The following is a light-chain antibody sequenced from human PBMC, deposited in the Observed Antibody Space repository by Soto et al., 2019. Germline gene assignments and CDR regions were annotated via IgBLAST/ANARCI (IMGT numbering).Light chain of an antibody. CDR2: DAA. J-gene: IGKJ4*01. Sequence: DIVLTQSPAILSLSPGEGATLSCRASQSVSDYLAWYQQKPGQPPRLLIYDAAKRATGIPARFSGSGSGTDFTLTISSLEPEDFAVYYCQQRSNWPLTFGGGTKVDI. CDR3: QQRSNWPLT. V-gene: IGKV3-11*01. CDR1: QSVSDY.